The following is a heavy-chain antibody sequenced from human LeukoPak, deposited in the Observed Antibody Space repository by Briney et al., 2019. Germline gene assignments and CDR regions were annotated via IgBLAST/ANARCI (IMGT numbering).Heavy chain of an antibody. J-gene: IGHJ6*03. Sequence: SETLSLTCAVSGGSISSSNWRSCVRQPPGKGLEWIGEIYHSGSTNYNPSLKSRVTISVDKSKNQFSLKLSSVTAADTAVYYCARALYYYYMDVWGKGTTVTVSS. V-gene: IGHV4-4*02. CDR1: GGSISSSNW. CDR3: ARALYYYYMDV. CDR2: IYHSGST.